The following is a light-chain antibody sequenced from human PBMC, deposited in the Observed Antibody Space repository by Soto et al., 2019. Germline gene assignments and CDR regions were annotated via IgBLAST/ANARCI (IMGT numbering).Light chain of an antibody. CDR1: QTVSSNY. V-gene: IGKV3-20*01. CDR3: QQYNSYTWT. J-gene: IGKJ1*01. Sequence: EIVLTQSPGTLSLSPGERATLSCRASQTVSSNYLAWCQQIPGQAPRLLIYGASTRAAGIPDRFSGSGCGTKFTHTNSSRQPDDFATYYRQQYNSYTWTFPQGSKVDIK. CDR2: GAS.